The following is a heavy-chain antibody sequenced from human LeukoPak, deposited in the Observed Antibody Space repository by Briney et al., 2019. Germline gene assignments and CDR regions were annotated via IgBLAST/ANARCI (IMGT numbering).Heavy chain of an antibody. V-gene: IGHV1-2*02. J-gene: IGHJ3*02. Sequence: ASVKVSCKASGYTFTGYYMHWVRQAPGQGLEWMGWINPNSGGTNYAQKFQGRVTMTRDTSISTAYMEVSRLTSDDTAIYYYTRSDYRDAFDIWGQGTMVTVSS. CDR2: INPNSGGT. D-gene: IGHD5-12*01. CDR1: GYTFTGYY. CDR3: TRSDYRDAFDI.